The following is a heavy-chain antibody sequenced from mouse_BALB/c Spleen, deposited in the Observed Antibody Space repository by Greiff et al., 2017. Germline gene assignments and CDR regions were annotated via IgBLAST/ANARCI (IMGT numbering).Heavy chain of an antibody. D-gene: IGHD4-1*01. Sequence: EVQGVESGGGLVQPGGSRKLSCAASGFTFSSFGMHWVRQPPEKGLEWVAYISSGSSTIYYADTVKGRFTISRDNPKNTLFLQMTSLRSEDTAMYYCARRGTGYYFDYWGQGTTLTVSS. V-gene: IGHV5-17*02. CDR2: ISSGSSTI. CDR1: GFTFSSFG. J-gene: IGHJ2*01. CDR3: ARRGTGYYFDY.